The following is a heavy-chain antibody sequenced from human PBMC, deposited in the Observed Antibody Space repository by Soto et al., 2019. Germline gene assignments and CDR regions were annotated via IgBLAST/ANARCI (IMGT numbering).Heavy chain of an antibody. D-gene: IGHD6-19*01. CDR3: AKTPYSSGWYNYFDY. J-gene: IGHJ4*02. CDR2: ISGSGGST. Sequence: PGGSLRLSCAASGFPFSSYAMSWVRQAPGKGLEWVSAISGSGGSTYYADSVKGRFTISRDNSKNTLYLQMNSLRAEDTAVYYCAKTPYSSGWYNYFDYWGQGTLVTVSS. CDR1: GFPFSSYA. V-gene: IGHV3-23*01.